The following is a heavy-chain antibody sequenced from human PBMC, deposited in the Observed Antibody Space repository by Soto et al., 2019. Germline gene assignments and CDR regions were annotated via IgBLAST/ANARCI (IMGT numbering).Heavy chain of an antibody. D-gene: IGHD3-22*01. Sequence: ASVKVACKASGGTFSIYAISGVRQAPGQGLEWMGGIIPIFGTANYAQKFQGRVTITADESTSTAYMELSSLRSEDTAVYYCARGKDYYDSSGYALDYYYGMDVWGQGTTVTVSS. J-gene: IGHJ6*02. CDR1: GGTFSIYA. CDR3: ARGKDYYDSSGYALDYYYGMDV. V-gene: IGHV1-69*13. CDR2: IIPIFGTA.